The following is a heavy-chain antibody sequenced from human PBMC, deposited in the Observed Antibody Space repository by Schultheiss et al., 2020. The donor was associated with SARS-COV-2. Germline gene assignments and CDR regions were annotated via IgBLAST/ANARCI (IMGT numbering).Heavy chain of an antibody. CDR1: GGSISSYY. D-gene: IGHD4-23*01. CDR3: ARRRSDGNWYLDT. CDR2: IYYSGST. Sequence: SETLSLTCTVSGGSISSYYWGWIRQPPGKGLEWIGYIYYSGSTNYNPSLKSRVTISVDTSKNQFSLKLTSVTAADTAVYYCARRRSDGNWYLDTWGQGTQVTVSS. V-gene: IGHV4-59*08. J-gene: IGHJ4*02.